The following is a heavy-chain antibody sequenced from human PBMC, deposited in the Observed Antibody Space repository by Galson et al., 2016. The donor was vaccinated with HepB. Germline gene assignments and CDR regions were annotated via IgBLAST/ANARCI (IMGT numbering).Heavy chain of an antibody. J-gene: IGHJ4*02. CDR2: IKEDGSET. V-gene: IGHV3-7*01. CDR3: LGFGY. D-gene: IGHD3-10*01. CDR1: GFRFDYIG. Sequence: SLRLSCAASGFRFDYIGMGWLRQAPGKGLEWVASIKEDGSETFYADSAKGRFSISRDNAKNSVYLQMNSLRAEDTAVYYCLGFGYWGQGTLVTVSS.